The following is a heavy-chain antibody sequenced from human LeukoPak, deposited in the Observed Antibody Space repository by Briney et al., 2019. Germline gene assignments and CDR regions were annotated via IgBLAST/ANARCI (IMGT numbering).Heavy chain of an antibody. V-gene: IGHV5-51*01. D-gene: IGHD4-11*01. Sequence: GASLKISCKGSGSIFTSYWIGWVRQLPGKGLEWMGVIYPGDSDTTYSPSFQGQVTISADKSISTAYLQWSSLQASDTAMYYCPRRTDYHVDYWGQGTLVTVSS. CDR1: GSIFTSYW. J-gene: IGHJ4*02. CDR2: IYPGDSDT. CDR3: PRRTDYHVDY.